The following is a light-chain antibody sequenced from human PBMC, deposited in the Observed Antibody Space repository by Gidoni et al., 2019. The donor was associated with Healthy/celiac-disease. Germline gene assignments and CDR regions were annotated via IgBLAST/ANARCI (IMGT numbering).Light chain of an antibody. CDR3: QQLNSYAIT. J-gene: IGKJ5*01. V-gene: IGKV1-9*01. Sequence: DIQLTQSPSFLSASVGDRVTITCRASQGISCNLAWYQQKPGKAPKLLYYAASTLQRGVPSRFGCSGSGTEFTLTISSLQPEDFATYCCQQLNSYAITFGQGTRLEIK. CDR2: AAS. CDR1: QGISCN.